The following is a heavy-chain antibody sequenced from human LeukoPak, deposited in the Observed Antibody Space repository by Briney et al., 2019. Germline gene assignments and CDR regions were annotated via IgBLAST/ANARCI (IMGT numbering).Heavy chain of an antibody. Sequence: GASVKVSCKASGYRFTTDMYTIHWLRQAPRHRLEWMGWINAGNGNTKYSQKFQGRVTITGDTSARTVYMEVSSLVSEDTAVYYCARDSDSSGWSWVYWGQGTLVTVSS. V-gene: IGHV1-3*01. D-gene: IGHD6-19*01. CDR2: INAGNGNT. CDR1: GYRFTTDMYT. CDR3: ARDSDSSGWSWVY. J-gene: IGHJ4*02.